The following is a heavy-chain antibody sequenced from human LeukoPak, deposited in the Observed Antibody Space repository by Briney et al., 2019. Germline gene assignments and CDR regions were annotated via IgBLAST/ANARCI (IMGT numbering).Heavy chain of an antibody. CDR2: TYYRSKLYN. J-gene: IGHJ5*02. CDR3: ARAAQTNIWFGELMGRTYNWFDP. Sequence: PSQTLSLTCAISGDSVSSNSAAWNWIRQSPSRGLEWLGRTYYRSKLYNDYAVSVKSRITINPDTSKNQFSLQLNSVTPEDTAVYYCARAAQTNIWFGELMGRTYNWFDPWGQGTLVTVSS. CDR1: GDSVSSNSAA. D-gene: IGHD3-10*01. V-gene: IGHV6-1*01.